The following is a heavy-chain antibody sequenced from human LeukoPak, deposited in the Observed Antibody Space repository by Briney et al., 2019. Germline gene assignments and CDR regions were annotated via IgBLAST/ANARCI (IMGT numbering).Heavy chain of an antibody. CDR2: INHSGST. CDR3: ARVRYYYDNSGRPYWYFDL. V-gene: IGHV4-34*01. D-gene: IGHD3-22*01. CDR1: GGSFSGYY. J-gene: IGHJ2*01. Sequence: SETLSLTCAVYGGSFSGYYWSWIRQPPGKGLEWIGEINHSGSTNYNPSLKSRVTISVDTSKNQFSLKLSSVTAADTAVYYCARVRYYYDNSGRPYWYFDLWGRGTLVTVSS.